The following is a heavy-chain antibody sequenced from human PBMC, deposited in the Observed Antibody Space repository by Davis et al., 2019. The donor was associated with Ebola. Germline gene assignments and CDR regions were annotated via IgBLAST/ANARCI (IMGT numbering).Heavy chain of an antibody. Sequence: GESLKISCAASGFTFSSYWMSWVRQAPGKGLEWVSYISSSGSTIYYADSVKGRFTISRDNAKNSLYLQMNSLRAEDTAVYYCARGSNYYDSSGYYYYFDYWGQGTLVTVSS. CDR3: ARGSNYYDSSGYYYYFDY. D-gene: IGHD3-22*01. J-gene: IGHJ4*02. CDR1: GFTFSSYW. CDR2: ISSSGSTI. V-gene: IGHV3-48*04.